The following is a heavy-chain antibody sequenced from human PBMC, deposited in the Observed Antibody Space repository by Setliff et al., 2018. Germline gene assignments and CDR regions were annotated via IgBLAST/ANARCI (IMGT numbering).Heavy chain of an antibody. CDR3: VRSSAPQVVLAADFDF. V-gene: IGHV1-18*01. CDR1: GFSFSTFG. J-gene: IGHJ4*02. D-gene: IGHD6-19*01. Sequence: GASVKVSCKTSGFSFSTFGFSWVRQAPGQGLEWMGWISPYSGESNYAQKFQDRLTVTADTSTKTTYMELKSLRSDDTAVYYCVRSSAPQVVLAADFDFWGQGTPVTVSS. CDR2: ISPYSGES.